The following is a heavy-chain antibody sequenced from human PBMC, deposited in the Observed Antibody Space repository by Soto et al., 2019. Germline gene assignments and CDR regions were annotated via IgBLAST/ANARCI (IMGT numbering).Heavy chain of an antibody. J-gene: IGHJ4*02. CDR2: IYYSGST. Sequence: QVQLQESGPGLVKPSETLFLTCTVSGGSVSSGSYYWSWIRQPPGKGLEWIGYIYYSGSTNYNPSLKSRVTISVDTSKNQFSLKLSSVTAADTAVYYCAREPDGSSWTFDYWGQGTLVTVSS. CDR1: GGSVSSGSYY. CDR3: AREPDGSSWTFDY. D-gene: IGHD6-13*01. V-gene: IGHV4-61*01.